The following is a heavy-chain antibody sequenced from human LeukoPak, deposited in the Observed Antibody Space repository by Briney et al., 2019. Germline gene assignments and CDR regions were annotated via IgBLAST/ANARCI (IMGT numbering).Heavy chain of an antibody. CDR3: ASTVVVAATRSFDP. Sequence: SETLSLTCTVSGGSISCGDYYWSWIRQPPGKGLKWIGYIFYSGNTYYNPSLKSRVPISVDTSKNQFSLKLSSVTAADTAVYYCASTVVVAATRSFDPWGQGTLVTVSS. V-gene: IGHV4-30-4*02. CDR2: IFYSGNT. J-gene: IGHJ5*02. CDR1: GGSISCGDYY. D-gene: IGHD2-15*01.